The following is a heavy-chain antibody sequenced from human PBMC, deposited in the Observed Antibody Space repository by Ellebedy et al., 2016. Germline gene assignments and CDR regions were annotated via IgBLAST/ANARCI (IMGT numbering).Heavy chain of an antibody. J-gene: IGHJ4*02. CDR1: GYTFMNHD. CDR2: TNNR. Sequence: ASVKVSXXASGYTFMNHDIIWVRQAPGQGLEWMGGTNNRNHAQKLQGRVTMTTDPSTSTAYMELRSLRSDDTAVYYCARGNHYYDSSGYHDWGQGTLVTVSS. CDR3: ARGNHYYDSSGYHD. D-gene: IGHD3-22*01. V-gene: IGHV1-18*01.